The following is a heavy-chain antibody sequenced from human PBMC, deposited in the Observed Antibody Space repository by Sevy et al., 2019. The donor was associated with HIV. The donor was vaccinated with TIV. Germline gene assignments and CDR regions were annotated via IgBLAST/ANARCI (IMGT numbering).Heavy chain of an antibody. J-gene: IGHJ3*02. CDR2: IIPIFGTA. D-gene: IGHD2-2*02. V-gene: IGHV1-69*13. CDR1: GGTFSSYA. CDR3: ARDLVPAAILRLGNAFDI. Sequence: ASVKVSCKASGGTFSSYAISWVRQAPGQGLEWMGGIIPIFGTANYAQKFQGRVTITADESTSTAYMGLSSLRSEDTAVYYCARDLVPAAILRLGNAFDIWGQGTMVTVSS.